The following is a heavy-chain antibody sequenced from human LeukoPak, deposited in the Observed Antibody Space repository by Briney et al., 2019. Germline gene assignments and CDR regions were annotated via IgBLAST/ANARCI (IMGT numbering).Heavy chain of an antibody. CDR1: GGTFSSYA. V-gene: IGHV1-69*13. Sequence: SVKVSCKASGGTFSSYAISWVRQAPGQGLEWMGGIIPIFGTANYAQKFQGRVTITADESTSTAYMELSSLRSDDTAVYYCARYYYDSSGYYYYFDYWGQGTLVTVSS. CDR3: ARYYYDSSGYYYYFDY. J-gene: IGHJ4*02. CDR2: IIPIFGTA. D-gene: IGHD3-22*01.